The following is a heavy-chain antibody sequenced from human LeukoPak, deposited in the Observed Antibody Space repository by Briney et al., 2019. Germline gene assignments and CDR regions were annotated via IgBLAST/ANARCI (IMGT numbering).Heavy chain of an antibody. J-gene: IGHJ4*02. CDR1: GFNFGDYS. V-gene: IGHV3-21*01. Sequence: GGSLRLSCADSGFNFGDYSMNWVRQAPGKGLEWVSSISSSSSYIYYADSVKGRFTISRDNAKNSLYLQMNSLRAEDTAVYYCARDRGQLWHDYWGQGTLVTVSS. CDR3: ARDRGQLWHDY. CDR2: ISSSSSYI. D-gene: IGHD5-18*01.